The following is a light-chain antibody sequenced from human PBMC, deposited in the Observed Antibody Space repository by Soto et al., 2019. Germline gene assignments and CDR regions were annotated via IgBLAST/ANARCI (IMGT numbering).Light chain of an antibody. J-gene: IGKJ1*01. Sequence: DFEMTQSPLSLPVTLGQPASISCRASQSLVYSDGNTYLNWFHQRPGQSPRRLIYKVSNRDSGVPDRFSGSGSGTVFTLKISRVEAEDVGVFYCMQGTHWRTSGQGTKAEIK. CDR1: QSLVYSDGNTY. CDR3: MQGTHWRT. CDR2: KVS. V-gene: IGKV2-30*01.